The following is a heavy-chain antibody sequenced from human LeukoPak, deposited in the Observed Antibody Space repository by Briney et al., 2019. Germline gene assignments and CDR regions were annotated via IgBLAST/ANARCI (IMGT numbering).Heavy chain of an antibody. D-gene: IGHD3-3*01. CDR1: GYPFTNYW. CDR2: IYPEDSDT. V-gene: IGHV5-51*01. CDR3: ARHEVGGDSSSGYEYYHYMDV. Sequence: GESLKISCKASGYPFTNYWIGWVRQMPGEGLEWMGIIYPEDSDTKYSPSFRGQVTISVDESTSTAYLQWSSLKASDTAIYYCARHEVGGDSSSGYEYYHYMDVWGKGTAVTVSS. J-gene: IGHJ6*03.